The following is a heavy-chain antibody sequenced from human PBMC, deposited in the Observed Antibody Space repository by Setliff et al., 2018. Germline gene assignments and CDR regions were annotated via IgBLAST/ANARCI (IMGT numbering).Heavy chain of an antibody. CDR3: ARDPFGNPVFDP. CDR1: RFTFSNYW. D-gene: IGHD3-10*01. CDR2: IKQDGSVK. V-gene: IGHV3-7*01. Sequence: GGSLRLSCAASRFTFSNYWMNWVRQAPGKGLEWVANIKQDGSVKNYVDSVKGRFSISRDNTKNSLYLQMNSLRAEDTAVYYCARDPFGNPVFDPWGQGTLVTVSS. J-gene: IGHJ5*02.